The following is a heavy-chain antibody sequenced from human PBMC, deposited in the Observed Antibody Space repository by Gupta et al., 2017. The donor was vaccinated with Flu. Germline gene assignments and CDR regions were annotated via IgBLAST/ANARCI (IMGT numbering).Heavy chain of an antibody. D-gene: IGHD5-12*01. CDR2: ISWNSGSI. Sequence: EVQLVESGGGLVQPGRSLRLSCAASGFTFGDYAMHWVRQAPGKGLEWVSGISWNSGSIGYADSVKGRFTISRDNDKNSLYLQMNSLRAEDTALYYCAKADIVATETFDDWGQGTLVTVSS. J-gene: IGHJ4*02. CDR3: AKADIVATETFDD. V-gene: IGHV3-9*01. CDR1: GFTFGDYA.